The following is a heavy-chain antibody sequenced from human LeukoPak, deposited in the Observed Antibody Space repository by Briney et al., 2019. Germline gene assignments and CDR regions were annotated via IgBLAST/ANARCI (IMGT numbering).Heavy chain of an antibody. CDR1: GYTFTGNY. D-gene: IGHD3-10*01. V-gene: IGHV1-2*02. J-gene: IGHJ5*02. CDR3: ARGSGSSWFDL. Sequence: ASVKVSCEASGYTFTGNYMHWVQQAPGQGLEWMGWINANSGGTKYAQKFQGRVTMTRDTSISTAYMELSSLRSDDTAVYYCARGSGSSWFDLWGQGTLVTVSS. CDR2: INANSGGT.